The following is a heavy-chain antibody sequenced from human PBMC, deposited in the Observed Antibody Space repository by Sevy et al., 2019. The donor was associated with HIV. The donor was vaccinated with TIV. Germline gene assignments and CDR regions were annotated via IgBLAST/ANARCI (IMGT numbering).Heavy chain of an antibody. Sequence: GGSLRLSCAASGFTFNSYWMSWVRRAPGKGLEWVANTKYDGSDKYYVGSVRGRFTISRDNDKKSLYLQMNSLRAEDTAVYYCAREGYGFDIWGQGTMVTVSS. CDR2: TKYDGSDK. D-gene: IGHD2-15*01. V-gene: IGHV3-7*01. CDR1: GFTFNSYW. CDR3: AREGYGFDI. J-gene: IGHJ3*02.